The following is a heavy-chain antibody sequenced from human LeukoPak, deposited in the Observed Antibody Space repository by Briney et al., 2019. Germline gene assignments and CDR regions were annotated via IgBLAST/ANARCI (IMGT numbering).Heavy chain of an antibody. D-gene: IGHD3-22*01. CDR1: GFTFSSYA. CDR2: ISYDGSNK. Sequence: GSLRLSCAASGFTFSSYAMHWVRQAPGKGLEWVAVISYDGSNKYYADSVKGRFTISRDNSKNTLYLQMNSLRAEDTAVYYCARDQGGIEVTHFDYWGQGTLVTVSS. V-gene: IGHV3-30-3*01. CDR3: ARDQGGIEVTHFDY. J-gene: IGHJ4*02.